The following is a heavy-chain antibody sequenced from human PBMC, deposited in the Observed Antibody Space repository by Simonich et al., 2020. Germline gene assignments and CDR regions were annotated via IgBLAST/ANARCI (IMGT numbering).Heavy chain of an antibody. CDR1: GYTFTGYY. Sequence: QVQLVQSGAEVKKPGASVKVSCKASGYTFTGYYMHWVRQAPGHGLEWMGWINPNSGGTNYAQKFQGRVTMTRDTSISTAYMELSRLRSDDTAVYYCARSHIAAAGTGYFQHWGQGTLVTVSS. CDR3: ARSHIAAAGTGYFQH. V-gene: IGHV1-2*02. D-gene: IGHD6-13*01. J-gene: IGHJ1*01. CDR2: INPNSGGT.